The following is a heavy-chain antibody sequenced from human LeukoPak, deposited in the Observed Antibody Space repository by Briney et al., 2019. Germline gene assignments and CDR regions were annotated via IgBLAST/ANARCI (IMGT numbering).Heavy chain of an antibody. V-gene: IGHV1-8*02. CDR1: GGTFSSYA. Sequence: ASVKVSCKASGGTFSSYAISWVRQATGQGLEWMGWMNPNSGNTGYAQKFQGRVTMTRNTSISTAYMELSSLRSEDTAVYYCARGDSTYDAFDIWGQGTMVTVSS. D-gene: IGHD3-22*01. J-gene: IGHJ3*02. CDR3: ARGDSTYDAFDI. CDR2: MNPNSGNT.